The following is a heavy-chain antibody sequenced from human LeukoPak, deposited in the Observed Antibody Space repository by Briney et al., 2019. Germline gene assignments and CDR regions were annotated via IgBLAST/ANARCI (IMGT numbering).Heavy chain of an antibody. CDR1: GFTFTTYW. J-gene: IGHJ4*02. CDR3: AKTHYYDSSGVPGDY. D-gene: IGHD3-22*01. V-gene: IGHV3-7*01. Sequence: GGSLRLSCAASGFTFTTYWMSWVRQVPGEGLEWVANIKQDGSEKYYVDSVKGRFSISRDNAKNSVYLQMNSLRVEDTAVYYCAKTHYYDSSGVPGDYWGRGTLVTVSS. CDR2: IKQDGSEK.